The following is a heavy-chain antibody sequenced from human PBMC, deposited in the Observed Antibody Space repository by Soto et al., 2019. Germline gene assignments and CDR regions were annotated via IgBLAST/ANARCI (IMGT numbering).Heavy chain of an antibody. Sequence: SETLSLTCAVYGGSFSGYYWSWIRQPPGKGLEWIGEINHSGSTNYNPSLKSRVTISVDTSKNQFSLKLSSVTAADTAVHYCARLRPRHLLTMLWFAMDVWGQGTTVTVSS. CDR2: INHSGST. CDR1: GGSFSGYY. CDR3: ARLRPRHLLTMLWFAMDV. V-gene: IGHV4-34*01. D-gene: IGHD3-10*01. J-gene: IGHJ6*02.